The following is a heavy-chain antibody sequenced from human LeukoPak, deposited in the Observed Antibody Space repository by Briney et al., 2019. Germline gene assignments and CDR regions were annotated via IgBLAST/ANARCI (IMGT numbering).Heavy chain of an antibody. J-gene: IGHJ4*02. Sequence: GGSLRLSCTASGFPFIEYSMNWVRQAPGKGLEGISYISIDSGKTKYADSVRGRFTLSADKAKNSLYLQMNSLRVEDTAVYYCARDHNYAFDNWGQGTLVSVAS. V-gene: IGHV3-48*01. CDR1: GFPFIEYS. D-gene: IGHD1-1*01. CDR2: ISIDSGKT. CDR3: ARDHNYAFDN.